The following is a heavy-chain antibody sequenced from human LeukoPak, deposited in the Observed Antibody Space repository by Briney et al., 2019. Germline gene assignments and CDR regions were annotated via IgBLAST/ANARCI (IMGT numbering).Heavy chain of an antibody. CDR1: GGSINDYY. V-gene: IGHV4-59*01. CDR3: ARDPGYSYGPQTYYYYYMDV. J-gene: IGHJ6*03. D-gene: IGHD5-18*01. CDR2: IYYSGST. Sequence: SETLSLTCTVSGGSINDYYWSWIRQPPGKGLEWIGYIYYSGSTNYNPSLKSRVTISVDTSKNQFSLKLSSVTAADTAVYYCARDPGYSYGPQTYYYYYMDVWGKGTTVTVSS.